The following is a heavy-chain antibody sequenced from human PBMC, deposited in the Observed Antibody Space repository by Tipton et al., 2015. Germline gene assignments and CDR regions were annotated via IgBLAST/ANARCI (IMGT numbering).Heavy chain of an antibody. CDR1: GFTFSNYA. CDR3: ATHVRGPKRVGVVSGTIYHYSAMDI. Sequence: SLRLSCAASGFTFSNYAMNWVRQAPGKGLEWVSAITGPGGSAYYIDSVKGRFTISRDNSNNKLYLQMNNLREEDTAVYYCATHVRGPKRVGVVSGTIYHYSAMDIWGQGTTVTVSS. J-gene: IGHJ6*02. V-gene: IGHV3-23*01. D-gene: IGHD3-3*01. CDR2: ITGPGGSA.